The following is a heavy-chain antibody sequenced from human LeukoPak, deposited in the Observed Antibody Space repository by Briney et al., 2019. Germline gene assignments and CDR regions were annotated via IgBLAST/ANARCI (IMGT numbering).Heavy chain of an antibody. CDR3: ARRTYYYDSSGYYIDY. CDR1: GYTFTSYD. D-gene: IGHD3-22*01. CDR2: MNPNSGNT. V-gene: IGHV1-8*01. J-gene: IGHJ4*02. Sequence: RASVKVSCTASGYTFTSYDINWVRQATGQGLEWMGWMNPNSGNTGYAQKFQGRVTMTRNTSISTAYMELSSLRSEDTAMYYCARRTYYYDSSGYYIDYWGQGTLVTVSS.